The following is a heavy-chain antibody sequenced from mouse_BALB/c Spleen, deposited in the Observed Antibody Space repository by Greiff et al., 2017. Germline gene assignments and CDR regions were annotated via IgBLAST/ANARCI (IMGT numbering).Heavy chain of an antibody. CDR3: ARRGGSSSYYFDY. V-gene: IGHV3-8*02. CDR2: ISYSGST. D-gene: IGHD1-1*01. Sequence: EVQLQQSGPSLVKPSQTLSLTCSVTGDSITSGYWNWIRKFPGNKLEYMGYISYSGSTYYNPSLKSRISITRDTSKNQYYLQLNSVTTEDTATYYCARRGGSSSYYFDYWGQGTTLTVSS. J-gene: IGHJ2*01. CDR1: GDSITSGY.